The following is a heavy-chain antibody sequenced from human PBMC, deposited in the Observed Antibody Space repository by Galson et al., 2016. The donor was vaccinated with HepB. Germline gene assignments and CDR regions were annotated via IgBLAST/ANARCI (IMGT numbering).Heavy chain of an antibody. Sequence: ETLSLTCTVSGGSINNYFWSWFRQPPGKRLGWIAYTNNNGNTNYNPSLKSRVTISIDSSKNQLSLRLSSVTAADAAVYYCARHYSSGTYPLDYWGQGTLVTVSS. CDR1: GGSINNYF. CDR3: ARHYSSGTYPLDY. J-gene: IGHJ4*02. D-gene: IGHD3-10*01. V-gene: IGHV4-59*01. CDR2: TNNNGNT.